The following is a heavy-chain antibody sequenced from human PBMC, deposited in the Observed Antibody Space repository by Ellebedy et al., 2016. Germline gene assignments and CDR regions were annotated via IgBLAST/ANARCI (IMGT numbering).Heavy chain of an antibody. CDR2: IQTSGST. J-gene: IGHJ4*02. CDR3: ARGPSIGARPDFDY. V-gene: IGHV4-4*07. CDR1: GGSISSYY. D-gene: IGHD6-6*01. Sequence: GSLRLXXTVSGGSISSYYWSWIRQPAGKGLEWIGRIQTSGSTNYNPSLKSRVTMSVETSKNQFSLKLSSVTAADTAFYYCARGPSIGARPDFDYWGQGTLVTVSS.